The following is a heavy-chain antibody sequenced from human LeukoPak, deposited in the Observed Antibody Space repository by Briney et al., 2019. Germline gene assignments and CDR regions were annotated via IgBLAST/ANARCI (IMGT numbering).Heavy chain of an antibody. CDR3: ARSARLMKGVVEVTALDD. D-gene: IGHD3-3*01. CDR1: GFTFSSYE. Sequence: GGSLRLSCAASGFTFSSYEMNWVRQAPGKGLEWVSYISSSGSTIYYADSVKGRFTISRDNAKNSLYLQMNSLRADDTAVYYCARSARLMKGVVEVTALDDWGQGTLVTVSS. CDR2: ISSSGSTI. V-gene: IGHV3-48*03. J-gene: IGHJ4*02.